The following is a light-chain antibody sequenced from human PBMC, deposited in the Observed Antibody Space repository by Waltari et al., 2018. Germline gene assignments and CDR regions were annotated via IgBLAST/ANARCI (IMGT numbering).Light chain of an antibody. V-gene: IGLV2-23*01. CDR3: CSYAGSSTFV. CDR1: SSDVGSYNL. Sequence: QSALTQPASVSGPPGQSITIPCTGTSSDVGSYNLVSWYQPPPGKAPKLMIYEGSKRPSGVSNRFPGSKSGNTASLTISGLQAEDEADYYCCSYAGSSTFVFGTGTKVTVL. CDR2: EGS. J-gene: IGLJ1*01.